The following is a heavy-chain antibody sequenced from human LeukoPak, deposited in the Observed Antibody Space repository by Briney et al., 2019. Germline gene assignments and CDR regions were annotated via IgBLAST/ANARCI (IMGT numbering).Heavy chain of an antibody. CDR1: GYTFTSYG. CDR3: ARPYYDSSAPPYDY. J-gene: IGHJ4*02. V-gene: IGHV1-18*01. Sequence: AASVEVSCKASGYTFTSYGISWVRQAPGQGLEWMGWISAYNGSTNYAQKLQGRVTMTTDTSTSTAYMELRSLRSDDTAVYYCARPYYDSSAPPYDYWGRGTLVTVSS. D-gene: IGHD3-22*01. CDR2: ISAYNGST.